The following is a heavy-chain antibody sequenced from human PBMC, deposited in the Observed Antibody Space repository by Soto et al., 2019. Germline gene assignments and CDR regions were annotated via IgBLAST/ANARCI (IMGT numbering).Heavy chain of an antibody. CDR2: IYYSGST. D-gene: IGHD3-3*01. V-gene: IGHV4-59*01. CDR1: GGSISSYY. J-gene: IGHJ6*02. Sequence: SETLSLTCTVSGGSISSYYWSWIRQPPGKGLEWIGYIYYSGSTNYNPSLKSRVAISVDTSKNQFSLKLSFVTAADTAVYYCAGGISYDFWSGGAAGTGMDVWGQGTTVTVSS. CDR3: AGGISYDFWSGGAAGTGMDV.